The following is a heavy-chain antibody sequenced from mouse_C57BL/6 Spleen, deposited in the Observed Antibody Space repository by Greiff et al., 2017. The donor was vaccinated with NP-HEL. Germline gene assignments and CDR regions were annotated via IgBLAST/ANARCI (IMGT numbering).Heavy chain of an antibody. Sequence: QVQLKESGPGLVAPSQSLSITCTVSGFSLTSYAISWVRQPPGKGLEWLGVIWTGGGTNYNSALKSRLSISKDNSKSQVFLKMNSLQTDDTARYYCARGGMITTTDAYYYAMDYWGQGTSVTVSS. J-gene: IGHJ4*01. CDR1: GFSLTSYA. CDR3: ARGGMITTTDAYYYAMDY. V-gene: IGHV2-9-1*01. D-gene: IGHD2-4*01. CDR2: IWTGGGT.